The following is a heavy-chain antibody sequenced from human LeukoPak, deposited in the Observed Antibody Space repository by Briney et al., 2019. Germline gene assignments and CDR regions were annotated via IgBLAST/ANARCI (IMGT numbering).Heavy chain of an antibody. J-gene: IGHJ4*02. D-gene: IGHD3-9*01. CDR3: AKFGDILTGYPYYFDY. CDR2: ISGSGDNT. V-gene: IGHV3-23*01. CDR1: GFTFSSYG. Sequence: GGTLRLSCAASGFTFSSYGMRWVRQAPGKGLEWVSAISGSGDNTYYADSVKGRFTISRDNSKKMLYLHMKSLRAEDTAVYYCAKFGDILTGYPYYFDYWGQGSLVTVSS.